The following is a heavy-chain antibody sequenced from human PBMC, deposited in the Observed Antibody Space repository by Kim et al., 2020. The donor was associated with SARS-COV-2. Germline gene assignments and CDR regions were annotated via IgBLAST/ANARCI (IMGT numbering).Heavy chain of an antibody. CDR2: IWYDGSNK. D-gene: IGHD3-10*01. CDR3: ASLGDYGSGSYRYPPFAFDI. J-gene: IGHJ3*02. Sequence: GGSLRLSCAASGFTFSSYGMHWVRQAPGKGLEWVAVIWYDGSNKYYADSVKGRFTISRDNSKNTLYLQMNSLRAEDTAVYYCASLGDYGSGSYRYPPFAFDIWGQGTMVTVSS. V-gene: IGHV3-33*01. CDR1: GFTFSSYG.